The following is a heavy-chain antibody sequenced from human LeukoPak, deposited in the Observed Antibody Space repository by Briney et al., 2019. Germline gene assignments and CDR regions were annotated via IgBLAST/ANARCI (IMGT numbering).Heavy chain of an antibody. Sequence: GGSLRLSCAASGFTVSSTYMSWVRQAPGKGLEWVSVIYSGGTTYYADSVKGRFTISRDNSKNTLYLQMNSLRAEDTAVCYCARGLVMAAAGTRDAFDMWGQGTMVTVSS. CDR3: ARGLVMAAAGTRDAFDM. V-gene: IGHV3-53*01. CDR1: GFTVSSTY. D-gene: IGHD6-13*01. J-gene: IGHJ3*02. CDR2: IYSGGTT.